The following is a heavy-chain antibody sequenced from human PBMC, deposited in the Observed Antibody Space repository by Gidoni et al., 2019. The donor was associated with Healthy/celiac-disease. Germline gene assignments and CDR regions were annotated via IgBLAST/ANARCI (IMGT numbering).Heavy chain of an antibody. CDR1: GGSISSYY. Sequence: QVQLQESGPGLVKPSETLSPTCTVSGGSISSYYWSWIRQPPGKGLEWIGYIYYSGSTNYNPSLKSRVTISVDTSKNQFSLKLSSVTAADTAVYYCARVEYGDYGMDVWGQGTTVTVSS. CDR3: ARVEYGDYGMDV. CDR2: IYYSGST. D-gene: IGHD4-17*01. J-gene: IGHJ6*02. V-gene: IGHV4-59*01.